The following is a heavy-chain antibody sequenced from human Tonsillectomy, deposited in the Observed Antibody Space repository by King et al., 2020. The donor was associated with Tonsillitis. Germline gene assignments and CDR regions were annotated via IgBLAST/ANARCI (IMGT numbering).Heavy chain of an antibody. CDR1: GFTFTTYG. D-gene: IGHD1-14*01. V-gene: IGHV3-33*01. CDR3: ARDPDHSSFFDY. CDR2: IWYDGSNK. Sequence: VQLVESGGGVVQPGGSLRLSCEVSGFTFTTYGMHWVRLAPGKGLEWVAVIWYDGSNKHYADSVKGRFTISRDNSRNTLHLQMNSLRVEDTAVYYCARDPDHSSFFDYWGQGALVTVSS. J-gene: IGHJ4*02.